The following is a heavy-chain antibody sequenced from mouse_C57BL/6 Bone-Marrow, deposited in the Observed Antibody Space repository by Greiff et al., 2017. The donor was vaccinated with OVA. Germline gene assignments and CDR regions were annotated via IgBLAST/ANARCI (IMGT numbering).Heavy chain of an antibody. J-gene: IGHJ1*03. CDR3: ARPYYYGSSHWYFDV. Sequence: QVQLQQSGAELARPGASVKLSCKASGYTFTSYGISWVKQRPGQGLEWIGEIYPRSGNTYYNEKFKGKATLTADKSSSTAYMELRSLTSEDSAVYFCARPYYYGSSHWYFDVWDTGTTVTVSS. V-gene: IGHV1-81*01. D-gene: IGHD1-1*01. CDR1: GYTFTSYG. CDR2: IYPRSGNT.